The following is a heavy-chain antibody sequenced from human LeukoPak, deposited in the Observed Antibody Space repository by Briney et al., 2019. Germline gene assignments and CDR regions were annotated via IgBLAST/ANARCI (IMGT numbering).Heavy chain of an antibody. CDR3: ARTAARRFDY. D-gene: IGHD6-6*01. CDR1: GYTFPSYF. Sequence: ASVKVSCKASGYTFPSYFMYWVRQAPGQGLEWMGIINPTGGSTTYAQKFQGRVTMTRDTSTSTVYMELSSLRSDDTAVYYCARTAARRFDYWGQGTLVTVSS. V-gene: IGHV1-46*01. J-gene: IGHJ4*02. CDR2: INPTGGST.